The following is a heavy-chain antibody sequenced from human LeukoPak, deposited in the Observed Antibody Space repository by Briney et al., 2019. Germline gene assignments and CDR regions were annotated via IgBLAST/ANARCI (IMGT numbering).Heavy chain of an antibody. CDR1: GFTFSSYA. D-gene: IGHD3-10*02. CDR3: AKLGITMIGGV. J-gene: IGHJ6*04. Sequence: GGSLRLSCAAPGFTFSSYAVHWVRQAPGKGLGWVAVISYDGSNKYYADSVKGRFTISRDNSKNTLFLQMNSLRAEDTAVYYCAKLGITMIGGVWGKGTTVTISS. V-gene: IGHV3-30*04. CDR2: ISYDGSNK.